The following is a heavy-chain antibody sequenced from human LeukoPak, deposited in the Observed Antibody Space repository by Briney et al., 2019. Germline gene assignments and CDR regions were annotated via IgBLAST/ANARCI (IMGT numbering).Heavy chain of an antibody. CDR2: ISSSSSTI. V-gene: IGHV3-48*04. CDR1: GFTFSSYS. CDR3: AKTFYPLFEYFQH. J-gene: IGHJ1*01. D-gene: IGHD2/OR15-2a*01. Sequence: GGSLRLSCAASGFTFSSYSMNWVRQAPGKGLEWVSYISSSSSTIYYADSVKGRFTISRDNAKNSLYLQMNSLRAEDTAVYYCAKTFYPLFEYFQHWGQGTLVTVYS.